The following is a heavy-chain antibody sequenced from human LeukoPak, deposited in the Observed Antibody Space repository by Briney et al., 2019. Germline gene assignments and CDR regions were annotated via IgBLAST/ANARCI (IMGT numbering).Heavy chain of an antibody. CDR2: IYITGST. CDR3: ARGRGYYQDY. V-gene: IGHV4-4*07. J-gene: IGHJ4*02. D-gene: IGHD3-22*01. Sequence: KSSESLSLTCTVSSGSFSSYYWNWIRQPAGKGLEWIGRIYITGSTNYNPSLKSRVTMPVDTSKNQFSLKLSSVTAADPAVYYCARGRGYYQDYWGQGTLVTVSS. CDR1: SGSFSSYY.